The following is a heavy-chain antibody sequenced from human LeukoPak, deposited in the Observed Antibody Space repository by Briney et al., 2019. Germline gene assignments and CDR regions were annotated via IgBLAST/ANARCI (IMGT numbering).Heavy chain of an antibody. V-gene: IGHV1-69*13. J-gene: IGHJ6*03. CDR3: ARGMTTVTPSYYYYYMDV. CDR2: IIPIFGTA. D-gene: IGHD4-11*01. CDR1: GYTFTGYY. Sequence: GASVKVSCKASGYTFTGYYMHWVRRAPGQGLEWMGGIIPIFGTANYAQKFQGRVTITADESTSTAYMELSSLRSEDTAVYYCARGMTTVTPSYYYYYMDVWGKGTTVTISS.